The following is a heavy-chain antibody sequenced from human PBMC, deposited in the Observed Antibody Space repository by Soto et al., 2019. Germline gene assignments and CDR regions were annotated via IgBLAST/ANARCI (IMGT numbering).Heavy chain of an antibody. J-gene: IGHJ4*02. Sequence: PSETLSLTCAVSGGSISSGGYSWSWIRQPPGKGLEWIGYIYHSGSTYYNPSLKSRVTISVDRSKNQFSLKLSSVTAADTAVYYGARAHGDISYFGIGGQGPRVTVSA. D-gene: IGHD4-17*01. V-gene: IGHV4-30-2*01. CDR2: IYHSGST. CDR1: GGSISSGGYS. CDR3: ARAHGDISYFGI.